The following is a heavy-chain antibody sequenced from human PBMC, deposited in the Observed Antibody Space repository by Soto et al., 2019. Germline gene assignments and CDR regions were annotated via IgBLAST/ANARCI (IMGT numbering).Heavy chain of an antibody. V-gene: IGHV1-24*01. CDR3: ATRGVLRFLEWSDYYYFYY. CDR2: FDPEDGET. J-gene: IGHJ4*02. Sequence: ASVKVSCKVSGYTLTELSMHWVRQAPGKGLEWMGGFDPEDGETIYAQKFQGRVTMTEDTSTDTAYMELSSLRSEDTAVYYCATRGVLRFLEWSDYYYFYYWGQGTLVTVSS. CDR1: GYTLTELS. D-gene: IGHD3-3*01.